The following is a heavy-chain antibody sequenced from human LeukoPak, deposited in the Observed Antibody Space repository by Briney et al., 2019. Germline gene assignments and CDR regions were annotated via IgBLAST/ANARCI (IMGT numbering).Heavy chain of an antibody. J-gene: IGHJ4*02. CDR2: INYGGTT. CDR3: ARYVVYGSGKYYFDY. Sequence: PSETLSLTCTVSGGSISNTEYYWSWILQPPGKELGWFARINYGGTTYYNPSLKGRVAISVDTSKNQFSLRLSSVTAADTAVYLCARYVVYGSGKYYFDYWGEGSLVTVP. V-gene: IGHV4-39*01. D-gene: IGHD3-10*01. CDR1: GGSISNTEYY.